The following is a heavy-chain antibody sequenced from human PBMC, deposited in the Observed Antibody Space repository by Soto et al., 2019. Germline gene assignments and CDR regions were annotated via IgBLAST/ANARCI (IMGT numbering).Heavy chain of an antibody. J-gene: IGHJ4*02. CDR3: ARNVPVTALGY. Sequence: VRLVESGGGLVQPGGSLRHSCAASGVTVGNNSMSWVRQAPGKGLEWDSVTYSGGDTRYADSVKGRFTMSRDSTKNTVYLQMDSLRAENTAVYCCARNVPVTALGYWGQGSLVTVSS. CDR1: GVTVGNNS. CDR2: TYSGGDT. D-gene: IGHD4-17*01. V-gene: IGHV3-66*01.